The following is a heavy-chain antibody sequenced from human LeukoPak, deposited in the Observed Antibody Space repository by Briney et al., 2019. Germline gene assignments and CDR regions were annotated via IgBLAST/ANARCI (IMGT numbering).Heavy chain of an antibody. D-gene: IGHD6-13*01. V-gene: IGHV3-53*01. CDR1: GFTFSSNY. J-gene: IGHJ4*02. CDR2: IYSGGST. CDR3: AREGNSSSWYYFDY. Sequence: GGSLRLSCAASGFTFSSNYMSWVRQAPGKGLERVSVIYSGGSTYYSDSVTGRFTISRDNSKNTLYLQMNSLRAEDTAVYYCAREGNSSSWYYFDYWGQGTLVTVSS.